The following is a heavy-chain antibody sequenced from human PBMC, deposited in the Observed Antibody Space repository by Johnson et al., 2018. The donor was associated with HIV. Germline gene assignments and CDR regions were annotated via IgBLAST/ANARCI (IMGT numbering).Heavy chain of an antibody. Sequence: VQLVESGGGSVQPGGSLRLSCVGSGFSFSDHFMDWVRQAPGKGLEWVGRIRNKPSSYSTEYAASVKGRFTVSRDDSKNSVYLQMSSLKTEDTAVYYCTRDRDGVGVSWGQGTMVTVSS. CDR1: GFSFSDHF. D-gene: IGHD3-10*01. J-gene: IGHJ3*01. V-gene: IGHV3-72*01. CDR2: IRNKPSSYST. CDR3: TRDRDGVGVS.